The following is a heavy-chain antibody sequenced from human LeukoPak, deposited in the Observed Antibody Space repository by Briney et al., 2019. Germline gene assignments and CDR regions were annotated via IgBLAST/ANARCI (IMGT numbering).Heavy chain of an antibody. V-gene: IGHV4-4*07. Sequence: SETLSLTCTVSGGSISSYYWSWIRQPAGKGLEWIGRIYTSGSTNYNPSLKSRVTISVDTSKNQFSLKLSSVTAADTAVYYCARVPVRERTFDYWGQGTLVTVSS. CDR3: ARVPVRERTFDY. CDR1: GGSISSYY. J-gene: IGHJ4*02. CDR2: IYTSGST. D-gene: IGHD1-1*01.